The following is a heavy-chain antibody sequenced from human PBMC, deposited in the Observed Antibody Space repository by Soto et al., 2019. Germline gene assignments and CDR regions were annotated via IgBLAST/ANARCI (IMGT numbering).Heavy chain of an antibody. J-gene: IGHJ4*02. CDR1: GFTLSSYA. Sequence: AXGALSRTCAASGFTLSSYAMHWVRQAPGKGLEWVAVISYDGSNKYYADSVKGRFTISRDNSKNTLYLQMNSLRAEDTAVYYCERDPAGGEYFEYWGQGTLVTVSS. CDR2: ISYDGSNK. D-gene: IGHD3-10*01. V-gene: IGHV3-30-3*01. CDR3: ERDPAGGEYFEY.